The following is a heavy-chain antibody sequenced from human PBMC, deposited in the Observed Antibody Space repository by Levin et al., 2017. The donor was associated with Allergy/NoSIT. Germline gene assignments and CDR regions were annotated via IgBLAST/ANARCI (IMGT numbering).Heavy chain of an antibody. V-gene: IGHV3-7*01. D-gene: IGHD2-15*01. Sequence: GGSLRLSCAASGFPFSSYAMSWVRQAPGKGPEWVATIRFDGSEEFYVDSVKGRFTISRDNANNFLYLQMNTLRAEDTAVYYCARDSGLAAFDYWGQGTLVTVSS. CDR3: ARDSGLAAFDY. CDR2: IRFDGSEE. J-gene: IGHJ4*02. CDR1: GFPFSSYA.